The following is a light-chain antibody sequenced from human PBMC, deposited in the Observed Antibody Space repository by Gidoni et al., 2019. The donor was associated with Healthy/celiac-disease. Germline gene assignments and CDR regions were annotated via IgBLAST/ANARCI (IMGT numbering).Light chain of an antibody. Sequence: QSVLTQPPSASGTPGHRVTISCSGRSSNIGSNYVYWYQQLPGTSPKLLIYSNNQRPSGVPDRFSGSKSGTSASLAISGLRSEDEADYYCAAWDDSLSGLVFGGGTKLTVL. CDR1: SSNIGSNY. CDR2: SNN. CDR3: AAWDDSLSGLV. V-gene: IGLV1-47*02. J-gene: IGLJ3*02.